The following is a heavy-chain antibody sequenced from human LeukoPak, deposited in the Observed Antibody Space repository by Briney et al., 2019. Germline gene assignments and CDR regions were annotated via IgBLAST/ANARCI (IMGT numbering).Heavy chain of an antibody. J-gene: IGHJ5*02. CDR1: GGSISSYY. CDR3: ARVRYYGSGKLVWFDP. Sequence: SETLSLTCTVSGGSISSYYWSWIRQPPGKGLEWIGYIYYSGSTNYNPSLKSRVTISVDTSKNQFSLKLSSATAADTAVYYCARVRYYGSGKLVWFDPWGQGTLVTVSS. D-gene: IGHD3-10*01. CDR2: IYYSGST. V-gene: IGHV4-59*01.